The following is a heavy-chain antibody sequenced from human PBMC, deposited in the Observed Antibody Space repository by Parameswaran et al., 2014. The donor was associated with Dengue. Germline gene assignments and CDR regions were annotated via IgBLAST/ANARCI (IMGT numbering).Heavy chain of an antibody. V-gene: IGHV3-23*01. CDR2: ISGSGGST. D-gene: IGHD6-19*01. J-gene: IGHJ4*02. Sequence: VRQMPGKGAGSGVSAISGSGGSTYYANSVKGRFTISRDNSENTLYLQMNSLRAEDTAVYYCARHSSGWYGDFAYWGQGTLVTVSS. CDR3: ARHSSGWYGDFAY.